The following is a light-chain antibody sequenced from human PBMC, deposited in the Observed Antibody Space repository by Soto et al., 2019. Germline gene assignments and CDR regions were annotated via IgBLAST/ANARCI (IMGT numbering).Light chain of an antibody. V-gene: IGKV3-20*01. Sequence: EIVLTQSPGTLSLSPGERATISCRASQSVPTNYLAWYQPKPGQAPRLLIHDASSRASGIPDRYSGSGSGTNVTLTSSRLESEDFAVYYCQQHFGSPFTFGPGTKVDIK. J-gene: IGKJ3*01. CDR1: QSVPTNY. CDR2: DAS. CDR3: QQHFGSPFT.